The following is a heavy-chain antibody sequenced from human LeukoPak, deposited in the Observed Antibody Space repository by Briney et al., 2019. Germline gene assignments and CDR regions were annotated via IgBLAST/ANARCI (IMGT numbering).Heavy chain of an antibody. CDR3: TTSVHTSFYYYGMDV. Sequence: GGSLRLSCAASGFTFSNAWMSWVRQAPGKGLEWVGRIKSKTDGGTTDYAAPVKGRFTISRDDSKNTLCLQMNSLKTEDTAVYYCTTSVHTSFYYYGMDVWGQGTTVTVSS. J-gene: IGHJ6*02. CDR2: IKSKTDGGTT. CDR1: GFTFSNAW. V-gene: IGHV3-15*01. D-gene: IGHD2-2*01.